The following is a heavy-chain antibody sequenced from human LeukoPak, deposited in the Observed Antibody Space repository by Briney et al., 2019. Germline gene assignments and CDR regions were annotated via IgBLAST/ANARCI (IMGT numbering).Heavy chain of an antibody. Sequence: GASVKVSCKASGYTFTGYYIHWVRQAPGQGLEWMGWISPNSGDTNYAQRFQGRVTKTRDTSISTAYMELSRLRSDDTAVYYCARGAAPDNYMDVWGRGTAVTVSS. CDR1: GYTFTGYY. V-gene: IGHV1-2*02. CDR3: ARGAAPDNYMDV. CDR2: ISPNSGDT. J-gene: IGHJ6*03. D-gene: IGHD6-13*01.